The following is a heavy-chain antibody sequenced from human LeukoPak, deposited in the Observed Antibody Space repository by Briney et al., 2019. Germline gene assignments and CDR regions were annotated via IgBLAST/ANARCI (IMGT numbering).Heavy chain of an antibody. CDR1: GFIFSSAW. CDR2: IKDKTNGGTT. CDR3: ARGLCTSTSCYQGPFDF. Sequence: PGGSLRLSCEASGFIFSSAWTTWVRQAPGKGLEWVGHIKDKTNGGTTGYAAPVKGRFSISRDDSKKTLYLQMNRLRTEDTAVYYCARGLCTSTSCYQGPFDFWGQGMLVTVSS. V-gene: IGHV3-15*01. J-gene: IGHJ4*02. D-gene: IGHD2-2*01.